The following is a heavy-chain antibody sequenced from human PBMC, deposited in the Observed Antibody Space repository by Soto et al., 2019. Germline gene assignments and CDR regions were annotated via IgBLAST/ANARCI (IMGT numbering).Heavy chain of an antibody. CDR3: AKDQLWFGERYYYGMDV. Sequence: EVQLLESGGGLVQPGGSLRLSCAVSGFTFRNYAMSWVRQAPGKGLEWVPAMSGSGGSTYYADSVKGRFTISRDNSKNMLYLQMNSLRAEDTAVYYCAKDQLWFGERYYYGMDVWGQGTTVTVSS. V-gene: IGHV3-23*01. CDR1: GFTFRNYA. J-gene: IGHJ6*02. D-gene: IGHD3-10*01. CDR2: MSGSGGST.